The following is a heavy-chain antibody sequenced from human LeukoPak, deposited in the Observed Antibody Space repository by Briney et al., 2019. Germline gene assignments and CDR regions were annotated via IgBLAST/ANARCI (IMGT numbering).Heavy chain of an antibody. J-gene: IGHJ4*02. Sequence: GGSLRLSCTASGFTFGDYAMSWFRQAPGKGLEWVSAISGSGGSTYYADSVKGRFTISRDNSKNTLYLQMNSLRAEDTAVYYCAKDLAVATTTGYWGQGTLVTVSS. D-gene: IGHD6-19*01. CDR1: GFTFGDYA. CDR3: AKDLAVATTTGY. CDR2: ISGSGGST. V-gene: IGHV3-23*01.